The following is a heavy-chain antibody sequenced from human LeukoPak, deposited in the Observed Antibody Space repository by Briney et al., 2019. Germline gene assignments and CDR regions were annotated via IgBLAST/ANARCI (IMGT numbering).Heavy chain of an antibody. V-gene: IGHV3-33*01. CDR3: ARDPLGVVGATNVYYCDY. Sequence: PGGSLRLSCAASGFTLSSYGMHWVRQAPGKGLEGVALIWYDGSNKYYADSVKGRFTISRDNSKNTLYLQMNSLRAEDTAVYYCARDPLGVVGATNVYYCDYWGQGTLVTVSS. CDR2: IWYDGSNK. D-gene: IGHD1-26*01. J-gene: IGHJ4*02. CDR1: GFTLSSYG.